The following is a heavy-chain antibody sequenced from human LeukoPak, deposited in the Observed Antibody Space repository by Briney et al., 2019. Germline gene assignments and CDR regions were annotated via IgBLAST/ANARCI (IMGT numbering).Heavy chain of an antibody. J-gene: IGHJ6*02. Sequence: GGSLRLSCAASGFTVSSNYMSWVRQAPGKGLEWVSVIYSGGSTYYADSVKGRFTISRDNSKNTLYLQMNSLRAEDTAVYYCARDLSVVDYGMDVRGQGTTVTVSS. CDR3: ARDLSVVDYGMDV. CDR1: GFTVSSNY. CDR2: IYSGGST. V-gene: IGHV3-66*02. D-gene: IGHD4-23*01.